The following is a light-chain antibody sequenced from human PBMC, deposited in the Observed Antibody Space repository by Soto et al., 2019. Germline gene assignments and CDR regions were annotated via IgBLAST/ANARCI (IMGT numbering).Light chain of an antibody. J-gene: IGLJ2*01. CDR3: SSYAGTNHVI. V-gene: IGLV2-8*01. CDR1: ISDVGGYNH. Sequence: QSVLTQPPSASGSPGQSVTISCAGSISDVGGYNHVSWYQQHPGKAPKLLISEVTKRPSGVPARFSGSKSGNTASLTVSGLQGDDEADYYCSSYAGTNHVIFGGGTKLTVL. CDR2: EVT.